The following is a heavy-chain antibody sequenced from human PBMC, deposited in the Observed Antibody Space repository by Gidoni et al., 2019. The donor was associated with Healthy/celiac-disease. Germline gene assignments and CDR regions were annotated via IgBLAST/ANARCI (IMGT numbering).Heavy chain of an antibody. J-gene: IGHJ3*02. Sequence: QVQLQQWGAGLLKPSETLSLTCAVYGGSFSGYYRSWIRQPPGKGLEWIGEINHSGSTNYNPSLKSRVTISVDTSKNQFSLKLSSVTAADTAVYYCARQRRSYGRVGAFDIWGQGTMVTVSS. CDR1: GGSFSGYY. V-gene: IGHV4-34*01. D-gene: IGHD1-26*01. CDR2: INHSGST. CDR3: ARQRRSYGRVGAFDI.